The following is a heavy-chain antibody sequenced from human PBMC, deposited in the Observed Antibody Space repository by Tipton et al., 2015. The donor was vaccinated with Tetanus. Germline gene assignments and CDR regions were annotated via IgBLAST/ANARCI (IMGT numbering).Heavy chain of an antibody. CDR3: VGVREIVVETPASTANYYVMDV. Sequence: QSGPEVKKPGSSVKVSCKASGGTFSSHSLNWVRQAPGQGLQWMGGISPRFGIAEYAQNFQDRVFISADESTSTTHVELSGLTSEDTATYFWVGVREIVVETPASTANYYVMDVWGQGTTVIVSS. D-gene: IGHD2-2*01. V-gene: IGHV1-69*01. CDR2: ISPRFGIA. CDR1: GGTFSSHS. J-gene: IGHJ6*02.